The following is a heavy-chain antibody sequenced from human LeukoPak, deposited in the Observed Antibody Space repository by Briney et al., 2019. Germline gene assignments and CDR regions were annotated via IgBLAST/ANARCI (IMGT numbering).Heavy chain of an antibody. CDR2: INPNSGGT. J-gene: IGHJ4*02. CDR1: GYTFTGYY. Sequence: GASVKVSCKASGYTFTGYYMHWVRQAPGQGLEWMGWINPNSGGTNYAQKFQGRVTMTRDTSISTAYVELSRLRSDDTAVYYCARTDTAAGIHFGDYWGQGTLVTVSS. V-gene: IGHV1-2*02. D-gene: IGHD6-13*01. CDR3: ARTDTAAGIHFGDY.